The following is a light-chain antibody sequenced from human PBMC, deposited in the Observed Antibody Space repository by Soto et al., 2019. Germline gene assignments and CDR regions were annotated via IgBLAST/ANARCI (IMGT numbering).Light chain of an antibody. J-gene: IGLJ1*01. Sequence: QSVLTQPPSASGTPGQRVIISCSGSNSNIGTYTVNWYQQLPGTAPKLLIYTDYQRPSGVPDRFSGSRSGTSASLAISGLQSEDEADYYCSSYAGSYNLGVFGTGTKLTVL. CDR3: SSYAGSYNLGV. V-gene: IGLV1-44*01. CDR1: NSNIGTYT. CDR2: TDY.